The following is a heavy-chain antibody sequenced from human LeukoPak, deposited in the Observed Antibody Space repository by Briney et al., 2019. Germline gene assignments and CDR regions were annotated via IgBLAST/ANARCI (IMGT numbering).Heavy chain of an antibody. CDR2: IYYSGTT. Sequence: SETLSLTCTVSGGSISSSSYYWGWIRQPPGTGLEWIVIIYYSGTTYYNSSLKSRVTISVDMSKNQFSLKLSSVTAADTAVYYCARLVGSGYYHYGMDVWGQGTTVTVSS. J-gene: IGHJ6*02. D-gene: IGHD3-22*01. CDR1: GGSISSSSYY. CDR3: ARLVGSGYYHYGMDV. V-gene: IGHV4-39*01.